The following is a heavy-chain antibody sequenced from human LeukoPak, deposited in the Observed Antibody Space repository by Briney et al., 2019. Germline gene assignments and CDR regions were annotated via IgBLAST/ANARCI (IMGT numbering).Heavy chain of an antibody. Sequence: PSETLSLTCTVSGGSISSYYWSWIRQPPGKGLEWIGYIYYSGSTNYNPSLKSRVTISVDTSKNQFSLKLSSVTAADTAVYYCARDTGRGGFDYWGQGTLVTVSS. J-gene: IGHJ4*02. CDR2: IYYSGST. D-gene: IGHD3-10*01. V-gene: IGHV4-59*01. CDR1: GGSISSYY. CDR3: ARDTGRGGFDY.